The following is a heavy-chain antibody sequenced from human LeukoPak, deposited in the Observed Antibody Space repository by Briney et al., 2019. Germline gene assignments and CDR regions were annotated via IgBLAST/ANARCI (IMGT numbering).Heavy chain of an antibody. D-gene: IGHD2-2*03. CDR1: GFSFSDYY. CDR2: ISGGGNVG. Sequence: GGSLRLSCAASGFSFSDYYMKWVRQAPGKGLELVSHISGGGNVGYYADCVKGRFSISRDNAKNSLYLQMNSLRAEDTAVYYCARFGYCRSTRCSGNYHYAMDVWGQGTTVTVS. CDR3: ARFGYCRSTRCSGNYHYAMDV. J-gene: IGHJ6*02. V-gene: IGHV3-11*01.